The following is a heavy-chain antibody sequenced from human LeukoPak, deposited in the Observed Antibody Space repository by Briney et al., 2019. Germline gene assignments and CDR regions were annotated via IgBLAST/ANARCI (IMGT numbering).Heavy chain of an antibody. V-gene: IGHV4-59*01. J-gene: IGHJ6*02. CDR3: ARGSGSGWPPSYYYGTDV. CDR1: GGSISSFY. Sequence: SETLSLTCTVSGGSISSFYWSWIRQAPGKGLEWIGYIYYSGSTSYNPSLESRVTISVDMSKNQFSLKLSSVTAADTAVYFCARGSGSGWPPSYYYGTDVWGQGTTVTVSS. D-gene: IGHD6-19*01. CDR2: IYYSGST.